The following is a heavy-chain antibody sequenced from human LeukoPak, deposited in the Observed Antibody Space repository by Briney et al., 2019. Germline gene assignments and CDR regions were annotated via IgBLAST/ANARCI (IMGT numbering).Heavy chain of an antibody. J-gene: IGHJ5*02. D-gene: IGHD3-3*01. V-gene: IGHV3-74*01. CDR1: GFTLSSYW. CDR3: ARDLGYYDFWSGYYGNWFDP. CDR2: INSDGSST. Sequence: GGSLRLSCAASGFTLSSYWMHWVRQAPGKGLVWVSRINSDGSSTSYADSVKGRFTISRDNAKNTLYLQMNSLRAEDTAVYYCARDLGYYDFWSGYYGNWFDPWGQGTLVTVSS.